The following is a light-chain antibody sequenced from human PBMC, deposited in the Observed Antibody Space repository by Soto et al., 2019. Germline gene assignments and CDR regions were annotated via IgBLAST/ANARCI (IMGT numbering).Light chain of an antibody. Sequence: QSVLTQPASESGSPGQSVTISCTGTSSDVGAYNYVSWYQQLPGKAPKLIIYEVSKRPSGVPDRFSGSKSGNTASLTVSGLQAEDEADYYCTSYAGTYSFFYVFGTGTKVTVL. CDR2: EVS. V-gene: IGLV2-8*01. CDR1: SSDVGAYNY. CDR3: TSYAGTYSFFYV. J-gene: IGLJ1*01.